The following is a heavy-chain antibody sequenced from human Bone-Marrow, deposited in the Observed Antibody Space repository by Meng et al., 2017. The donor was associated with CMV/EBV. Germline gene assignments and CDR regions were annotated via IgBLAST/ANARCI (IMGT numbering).Heavy chain of an antibody. CDR2: IYSGGGST. CDR1: GFTFSSYS. D-gene: IGHD2-21*01. Sequence: GESLKISCAASGFTFSSYSMNWVRQAPGKGLEWVSVIYSGGGSTDYADSVKGRFSISRDNSKNTLYLQMNNLRVEDTAVYYCAKDGCGSDCYFDCWGHGTLVTVSS. CDR3: AKDGCGSDCYFDC. V-gene: IGHV3-23*03. J-gene: IGHJ4*01.